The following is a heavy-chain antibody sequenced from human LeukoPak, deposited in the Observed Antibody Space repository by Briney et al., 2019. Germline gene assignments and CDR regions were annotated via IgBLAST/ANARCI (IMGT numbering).Heavy chain of an antibody. J-gene: IGHJ4*02. CDR2: IFYTGTT. CDR3: ARHAGAAPFDL. V-gene: IGHV4-59*08. D-gene: IGHD1-26*01. CDR1: GDPIRSHY. Sequence: PSDTESLPCTVSGDPIRSHYWRWTRHPRGRGRVWLAYIFYTGTTSYNPSLYSRVAISVDTSKNQFSLKLSSVTAADTAVYYCARHAGAAPFDLWGQGTLVTVSS.